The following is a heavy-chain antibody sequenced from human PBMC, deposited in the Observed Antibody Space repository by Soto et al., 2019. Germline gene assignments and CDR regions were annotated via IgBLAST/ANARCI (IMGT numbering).Heavy chain of an antibody. Sequence: RGSLRLSCAASGFTFSSYAMHWVRQAPGKGLEWVAVISYDGSNKYYADSVKGRFTISRDNSKNTLYLQMNSLRAEDTAVYYCARSNDYGGNSGDAFDIWGQETMVTVSS. CDR2: ISYDGSNK. CDR3: ARSNDYGGNSGDAFDI. J-gene: IGHJ3*02. V-gene: IGHV3-30-3*01. CDR1: GFTFSSYA. D-gene: IGHD4-17*01.